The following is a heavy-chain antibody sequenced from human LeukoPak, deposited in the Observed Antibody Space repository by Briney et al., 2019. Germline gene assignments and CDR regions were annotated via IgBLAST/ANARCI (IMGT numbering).Heavy chain of an antibody. CDR2: INPNSGGT. D-gene: IGHD3-9*01. CDR1: GYTFTGYY. Sequence: GASVKVSCKASGYTFTGYYMHWVRQAPGQGLEWMGRINPNSGGTNYAQKFQGRVTMTRDTSISTAYMELSRLRSDDTAVYYCAREGRRYFGWLLSNWFDPWGQGTLVTVSS. CDR3: AREGRRYFGWLLSNWFDP. J-gene: IGHJ5*02. V-gene: IGHV1-2*06.